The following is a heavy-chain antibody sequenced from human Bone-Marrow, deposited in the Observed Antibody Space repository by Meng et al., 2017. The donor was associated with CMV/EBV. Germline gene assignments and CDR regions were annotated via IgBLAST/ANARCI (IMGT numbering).Heavy chain of an antibody. Sequence: GESLKISCAASGFTFSSYNMNWVRQAPGKGLEWVSSISSSSSYIYYADSVKGRFTISRDNAKNSLYLQMNSLRAEDTAVYYCARDEYYYYGMDVWGQGTTVTFSS. CDR1: GFTFSSYN. J-gene: IGHJ6*02. CDR3: ARDEYYYYGMDV. CDR2: ISSSSSYI. V-gene: IGHV3-21*01.